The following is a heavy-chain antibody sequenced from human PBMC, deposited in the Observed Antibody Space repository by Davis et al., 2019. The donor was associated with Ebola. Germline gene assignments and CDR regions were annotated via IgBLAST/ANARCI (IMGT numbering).Heavy chain of an antibody. V-gene: IGHV4-39*07. Sequence: SETLSLTCTVSGGSISSSSYYWGWIRQPPGKGLEWIGSIYYSGSTYYNPSLKSRVTISVDTSKNQFSLKLSSVTAADTAVYYCARSSHCSSTSCFIYYYYGMDVWGQGTTVTVSS. CDR3: ARSSHCSSTSCFIYYYYGMDV. D-gene: IGHD2-2*01. CDR2: IYYSGST. J-gene: IGHJ6*02. CDR1: GGSISSSSYY.